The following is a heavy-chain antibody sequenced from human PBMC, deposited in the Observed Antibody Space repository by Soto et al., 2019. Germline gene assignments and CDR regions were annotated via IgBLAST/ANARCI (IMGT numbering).Heavy chain of an antibody. CDR3: AREHYGPNDAFDI. CDR1: GGSISSYY. Sequence: SETLSLTCTVSGGSISSYYWSWIRQPPGKGLEWIGYIYCSGSTNYNPSLKSRVTISVDTSKNQFSLKLSSVTAADTAVYYCAREHYGPNDAFDIWGQGTMVTVSS. CDR2: IYCSGST. J-gene: IGHJ3*02. V-gene: IGHV4-59*01. D-gene: IGHD4-17*01.